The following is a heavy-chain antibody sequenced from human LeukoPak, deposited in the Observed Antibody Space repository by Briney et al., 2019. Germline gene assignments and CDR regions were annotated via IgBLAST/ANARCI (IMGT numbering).Heavy chain of an antibody. J-gene: IGHJ5*02. Sequence: PSETLSLTCTVSGYSISSGYYWGWIRPPPGKGLEWIGSIYHSGSTNYNPSLKSRVTISVDKSKNQFSLKLSSVTAADTAVYYCAMAPDDYGDYGDWFDPWGQGTLVTVSS. CDR2: IYHSGST. CDR1: GYSISSGYY. D-gene: IGHD4-17*01. V-gene: IGHV4-38-2*02. CDR3: AMAPDDYGDYGDWFDP.